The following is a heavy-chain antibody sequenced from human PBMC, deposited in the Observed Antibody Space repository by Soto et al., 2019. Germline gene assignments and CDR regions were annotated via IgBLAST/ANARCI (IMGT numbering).Heavy chain of an antibody. CDR2: ITRDGATT. CDR1: GFTFDDHA. CDR3: XXXGGYSDSWFGYSDY. D-gene: IGHD6-13*01. Sequence: EVQLVESGGVVVQPGGSLRLSCAASGFTFDDHAMHWVRQAPGKGLEWVSLITRDGATTYYADSVKGRFSISRDNSRNSLYLQMNSLRPDDTAFYFXXXXGGYSDSWFGYSDYWGQGTLVTVSS. V-gene: IGHV3-43D*04. J-gene: IGHJ4*02.